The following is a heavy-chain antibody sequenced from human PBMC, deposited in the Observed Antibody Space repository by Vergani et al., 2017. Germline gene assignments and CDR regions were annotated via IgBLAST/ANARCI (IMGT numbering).Heavy chain of an antibody. V-gene: IGHV1-69*04. D-gene: IGHD4-17*01. J-gene: IGHJ4*02. CDR1: GGTFSSYA. CDR3: ARAQGPTTVTTFIDY. CDR2: IIPILGIA. Sequence: QVQLVQSGAEVKKPGSSVKVSCKASGGTFSSYAISWVRQAPGQGLEWMGRIIPILGIANYAQKFKGRVTITADKSTSTAYLELSSLRSEDTAVDYCARAQGPTTVTTFIDYLGQGTLVTVSS.